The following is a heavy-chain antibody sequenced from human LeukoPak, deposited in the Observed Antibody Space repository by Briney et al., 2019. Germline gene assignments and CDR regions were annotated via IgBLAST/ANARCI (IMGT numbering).Heavy chain of an antibody. CDR3: ARGDRYSSSSWFDP. J-gene: IGHJ5*02. CDR2: IYTSGST. D-gene: IGHD6-13*01. V-gene: IGHV4-61*02. CDR1: GGSISSGSYY. Sequence: SSQTLSLTCTVSGGSISSGSYYWSWIRQPAGKGLEWIGRIYTSGSTNYNPSLKSRVTISVDTSKNQFSLKLSSVTAADTAVYYCARGDRYSSSSWFDPWGQGTLVTVSS.